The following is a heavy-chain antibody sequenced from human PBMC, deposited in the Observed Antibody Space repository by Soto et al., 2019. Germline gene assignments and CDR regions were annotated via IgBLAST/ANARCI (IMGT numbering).Heavy chain of an antibody. Sequence: QVQLQESGPGLVRPSETLSLTCTVSSGSISNSYWSWIRQSPGKGLEWIGYIYSSGSTNYHPSLKSRVTISGDTSKNQFSLKLSSLIAADTAVYYCARHSPPFFYGSGPWDVWGQGTTVTVSS. CDR3: ARHSPPFFYGSGPWDV. CDR1: SGSISNSY. V-gene: IGHV4-59*08. CDR2: IYSSGST. J-gene: IGHJ6*02. D-gene: IGHD3-10*01.